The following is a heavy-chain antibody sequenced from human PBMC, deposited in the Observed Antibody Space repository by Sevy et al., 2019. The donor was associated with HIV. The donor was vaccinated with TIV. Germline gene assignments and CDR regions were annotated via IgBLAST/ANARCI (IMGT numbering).Heavy chain of an antibody. CDR3: ARAIGTQVAGLYYFDY. CDR2: IYHSGYS. CDR1: GYSISSDYY. Sequence: SETLSLTCAVSGYSISSDYYWVWIRQPPGKGLEWIGSIYHSGYSYYNPSLKSRVTISVDTSKNQFSLKLSSVIAADTAVFYCARAIGTQVAGLYYFDYWGQGTLVTVFS. J-gene: IGHJ4*02. D-gene: IGHD6-19*01. V-gene: IGHV4-38-2*01.